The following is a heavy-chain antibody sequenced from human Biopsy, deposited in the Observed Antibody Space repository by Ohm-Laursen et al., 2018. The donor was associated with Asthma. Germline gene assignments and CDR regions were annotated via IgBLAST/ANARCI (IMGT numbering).Heavy chain of an antibody. Sequence: GSLRLSCAAPGFTFSSSAMSWVRQAPGKGLERVSAITGSGGITYYADSVRGRFTISRDNSKSTLFLQMDSLSAEDTAVYYCAKDFRGIAVAGDRGFDYWGQGTLVTVSS. V-gene: IGHV3-23*01. CDR2: ITGSGGIT. CDR1: GFTFSSSA. D-gene: IGHD6-19*01. J-gene: IGHJ4*02. CDR3: AKDFRGIAVAGDRGFDY.